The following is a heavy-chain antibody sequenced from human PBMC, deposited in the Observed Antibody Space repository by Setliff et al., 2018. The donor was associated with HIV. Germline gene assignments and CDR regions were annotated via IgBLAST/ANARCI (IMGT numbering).Heavy chain of an antibody. D-gene: IGHD3-10*01. V-gene: IGHV1-2*06. Sequence: ASVKVSCKASGYTFTGHYMHWVRQAPGQGLEWMGRINGNSGGTKYAEKLQGRVTITADDSTSTADMGLSSLRSEDTAVYYCARDPWVRGVIMAPDYWGQGTLVTVSS. J-gene: IGHJ4*02. CDR3: ARDPWVRGVIMAPDY. CDR2: INGNSGGT. CDR1: GYTFTGHY.